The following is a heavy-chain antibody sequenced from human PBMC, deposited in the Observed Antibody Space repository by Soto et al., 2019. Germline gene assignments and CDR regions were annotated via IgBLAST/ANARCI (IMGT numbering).Heavy chain of an antibody. J-gene: IGHJ6*02. D-gene: IGHD3-22*01. CDR1: RYPFTRYG. Sequence: SANVYCKTSRYPFTRYGISLVGKDTGQGLEWMGWTSAYNGYTNYGQKFQGRVTMTTDTSTSTAYLELRSLRSDDAAVYYCARDISGSSRESDYYYAMSFWGQRP. V-gene: IGHV1-18*04. CDR3: ARDISGSSRESDYYYAMSF. CDR2: TSAYNGYT.